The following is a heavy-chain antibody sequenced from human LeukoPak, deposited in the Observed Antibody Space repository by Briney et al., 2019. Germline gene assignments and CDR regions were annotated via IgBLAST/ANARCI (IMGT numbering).Heavy chain of an antibody. D-gene: IGHD3-22*01. Sequence: GGSLRLSCAVSGFTFSSYAMSWVRQAPGKGLEWVSGISGSGSNTYYADSVKGRFTISRDNAKNSLYLQMNSLRAEDTAVYYCAIVRDYYDSSGYTYWGQGTLVTVSS. CDR2: ISGSGSNT. J-gene: IGHJ4*02. CDR3: AIVRDYYDSSGYTY. CDR1: GFTFSSYA. V-gene: IGHV3-23*01.